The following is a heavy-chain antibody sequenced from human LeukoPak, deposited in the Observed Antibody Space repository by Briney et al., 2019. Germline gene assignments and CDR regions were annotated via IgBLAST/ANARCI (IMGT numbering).Heavy chain of an antibody. J-gene: IGHJ3*02. V-gene: IGHV3-21*04. D-gene: IGHD3-10*01. CDR1: GFTFSSYS. Sequence: GGSLRLSCAASGFTFSSYSMNWVRQAPGKGLEWVSSISSSSSYIYYADSVKGRFTISRDNAKNSLYLQMNSLRAEDTAVYYCAKDRIITMVRGVITGGSFDIWGQGTMVTVSS. CDR2: ISSSSSYI. CDR3: AKDRIITMVRGVITGGSFDI.